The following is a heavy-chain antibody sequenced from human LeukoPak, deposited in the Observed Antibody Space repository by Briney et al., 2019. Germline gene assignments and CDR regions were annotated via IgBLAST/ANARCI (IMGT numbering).Heavy chain of an antibody. CDR2: ISAYNGNT. D-gene: IGHD2-2*01. Sequence: ASVKVSCKASGYTFTSYGISWVRQAPGQGLEWMGWISAYNGNTNYAQKLQGRVTMTTDTSTSTAYMELRSLRPDDTAVYYCARLKCGSTSCYYYYYGMDVWGKGTTVTVSS. V-gene: IGHV1-18*04. J-gene: IGHJ6*04. CDR1: GYTFTSYG. CDR3: ARLKCGSTSCYYYYYGMDV.